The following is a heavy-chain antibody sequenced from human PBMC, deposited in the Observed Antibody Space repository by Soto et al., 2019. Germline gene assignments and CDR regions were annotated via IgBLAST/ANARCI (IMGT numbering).Heavy chain of an antibody. Sequence: GGSLRLSCAASGFTFSTYNMNWVRQAPGKGLEWVSFISSSSTYIYYADSMKGRFTISRDNAKNSLYLQMNSLRAEDTAVYYCAGRHTVNTFDYWGQGTLVTVSS. CDR2: ISSSSTYI. V-gene: IGHV3-21*01. CDR3: AGRHTVNTFDY. D-gene: IGHD4-17*01. CDR1: GFTFSTYN. J-gene: IGHJ4*02.